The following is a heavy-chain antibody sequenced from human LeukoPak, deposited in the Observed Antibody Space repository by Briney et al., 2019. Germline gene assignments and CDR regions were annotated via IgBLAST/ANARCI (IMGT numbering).Heavy chain of an antibody. J-gene: IGHJ4*02. CDR2: IYYSGST. CDR3: ARSSSSSWYQVFDY. V-gene: IGHV4-59*01. Sequence: PSETLSLTCTVSGGSISSYYWSWIRQPPGKGLEWIGYIYYSGSTNYNPSLKSRVTISVDTSKNQFSLKLSSVTAADTAVYYCARSSSSSWYQVFDYWGQGTLVTVSS. CDR1: GGSISSYY. D-gene: IGHD6-13*01.